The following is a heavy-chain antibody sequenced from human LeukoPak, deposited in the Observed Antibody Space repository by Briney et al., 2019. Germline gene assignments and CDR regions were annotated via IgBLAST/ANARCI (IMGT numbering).Heavy chain of an antibody. V-gene: IGHV1-8*01. CDR3: ARGRGSVVVSNWFDP. J-gene: IGHJ5*02. CDR2: MNPNSGNT. Sequence: GASVKVSCKASGYTFTSYDINWVRQATGQGLEWMAWMNPNSGNTGYTQKFQGRVTMTRNTSISTAYMELSSLTSEDTAVYYCARGRGSVVVSNWFDPWGREPWSPSPQ. CDR1: GYTFTSYD. D-gene: IGHD2-2*01.